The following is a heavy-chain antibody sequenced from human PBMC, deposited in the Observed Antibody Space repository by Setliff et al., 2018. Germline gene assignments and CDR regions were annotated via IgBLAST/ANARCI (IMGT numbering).Heavy chain of an antibody. J-gene: IGHJ6*02. CDR1: GYSISSGYY. CDR3: ARDRQYCSSPTCYSSYFYYYGMDV. D-gene: IGHD2-2*02. Sequence: SETLSLTCAVSGYSISSGYYWGWIRQPPGKGLEWIGEIYHSGSTNYNPSLKSRVTISVDTSKNQFSLKLSSVTAADTAVYYCARDRQYCSSPTCYSSYFYYYGMDVWGQGTTVTVSS. V-gene: IGHV4-38-2*02. CDR2: IYHSGST.